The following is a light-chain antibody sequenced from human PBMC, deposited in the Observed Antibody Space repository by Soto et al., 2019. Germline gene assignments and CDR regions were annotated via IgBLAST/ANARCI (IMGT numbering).Light chain of an antibody. Sequence: DIQMTQSPSTLSASVGDRVTITCRASQSISSWLAWYQQKPGKAPKLLIYKASSLESGVPSRFSGSGSGTEFTLNISSLQPDDFATYYFQQYNSSPWTFGQGTKVEIK. CDR3: QQYNSSPWT. CDR1: QSISSW. V-gene: IGKV1-5*03. CDR2: KAS. J-gene: IGKJ1*01.